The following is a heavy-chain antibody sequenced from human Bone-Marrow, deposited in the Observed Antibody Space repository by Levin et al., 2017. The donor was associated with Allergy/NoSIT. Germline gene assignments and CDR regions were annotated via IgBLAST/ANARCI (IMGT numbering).Heavy chain of an antibody. CDR2: ISVYNGDT. D-gene: IGHD3-10*01. Sequence: ASVKVSCRASGYSFTSFGISWVRQAPGQGLEWMGGISVYNGDTKYAQNFQDRVTMTTDTATTTAHMELRSLRSDDTAIYYCARDHCPFTLVQGISGYYYYLDVWGKGTTVTVSS. J-gene: IGHJ6*03. CDR3: ARDHCPFTLVQGISGYYYYLDV. V-gene: IGHV1-18*01. CDR1: GYSFTSFG.